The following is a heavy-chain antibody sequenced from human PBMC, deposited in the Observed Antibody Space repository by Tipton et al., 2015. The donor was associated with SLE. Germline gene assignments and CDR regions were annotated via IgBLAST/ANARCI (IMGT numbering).Heavy chain of an antibody. CDR3: ARGLGSTMVRGVTHFDY. Sequence: PSLTCAVYGGSFSGYYWSWIRQPPGKGLEWIGEINHSGSTNYNPSLKSRVTISVDTSKNQFSLKLTSVTAADTAVYYCARGLGSTMVRGVTHFDYWGQGTLVTVSS. D-gene: IGHD3-10*01. V-gene: IGHV4-34*01. CDR1: GGSFSGYY. CDR2: INHSGST. J-gene: IGHJ4*02.